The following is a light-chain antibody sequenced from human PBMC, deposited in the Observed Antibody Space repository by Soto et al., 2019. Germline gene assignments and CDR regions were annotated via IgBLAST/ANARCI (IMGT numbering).Light chain of an antibody. CDR2: GAS. CDR3: QHYGRSSLT. Sequence: EIVLTQSPGTLSLSPGERAALSCRASQSVGSSYLVWYQQRPDQAPRLLIYGASIRATGTPDRFSGSGAGTDFTLTISRREPEDFAVYYCQHYGRSSLTFGGGTKVEIK. V-gene: IGKV3-20*01. CDR1: QSVGSSY. J-gene: IGKJ4*01.